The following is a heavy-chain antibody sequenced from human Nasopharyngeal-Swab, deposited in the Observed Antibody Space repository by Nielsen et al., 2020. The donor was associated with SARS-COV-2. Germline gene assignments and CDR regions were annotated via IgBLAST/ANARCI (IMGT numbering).Heavy chain of an antibody. V-gene: IGHV4-59*01. CDR1: GGSISSYY. CDR2: IYYSGST. CDR3: ASNYGGNSWFDY. D-gene: IGHD4-23*01. J-gene: IGHJ4*02. Sequence: SETLSLTCTVSGGSISSYYWSWIRQPPGKGLEWIGYIYYSGSTNYNPSLKSRVTISVDTSKNQFSLKLSSVTAADTAVYYCASNYGGNSWFDYWGQGTLVTVSS.